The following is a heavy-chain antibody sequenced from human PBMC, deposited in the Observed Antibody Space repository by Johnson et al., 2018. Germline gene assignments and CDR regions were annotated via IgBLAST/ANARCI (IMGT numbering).Heavy chain of an antibody. D-gene: IGHD3-10*01. V-gene: IGHV3-13*01. Sequence: VQLQESGGGLVQPGGSLRLSCAASGFSFSSYDMHWVRQVTGKGLEWVSAIGTADDTYYPGSVKGRFTISREDAKNSLYLQLNSLTAGDTALYYCARAYKSGDYRGYYYALDVWGQGTTVIVS. J-gene: IGHJ6*02. CDR3: ARAYKSGDYRGYYYALDV. CDR2: IGTADDT. CDR1: GFSFSSYD.